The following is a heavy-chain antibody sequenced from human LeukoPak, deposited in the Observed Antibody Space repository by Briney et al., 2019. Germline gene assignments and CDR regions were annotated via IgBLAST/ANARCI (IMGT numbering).Heavy chain of an antibody. CDR1: GFTFSSYA. V-gene: IGHV3-23*01. Sequence: WGSLRLSCAASGFTFSSYAMSWVRQAPGKGLEWVSAISGSGGSTYYADSVKGRFTISRDNSKNTLYLQMNSLRAEDTAVYYCAKDLGYSYVPGYYMDVWGKGTTVTVSS. CDR2: ISGSGGST. CDR3: AKDLGYSYVPGYYMDV. J-gene: IGHJ6*03. D-gene: IGHD5-18*01.